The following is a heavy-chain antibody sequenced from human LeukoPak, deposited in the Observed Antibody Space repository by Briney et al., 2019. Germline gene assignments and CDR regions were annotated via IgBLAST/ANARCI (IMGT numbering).Heavy chain of an antibody. CDR3: ARESYDFWSGYYRPFDY. V-gene: IGHV3-9*02. Sequence: GGSLRLSCAASGFSSDDYAMHWVRQAPGKGLEWVSGFSWTSGSIGYADSVKGRFTISSDNAKNSLYLQMNSLRAEDTAVYYCARESYDFWSGYYRPFDYWGQGTLVTVSS. D-gene: IGHD3-3*01. CDR2: FSWTSGSI. CDR1: GFSSDDYA. J-gene: IGHJ4*02.